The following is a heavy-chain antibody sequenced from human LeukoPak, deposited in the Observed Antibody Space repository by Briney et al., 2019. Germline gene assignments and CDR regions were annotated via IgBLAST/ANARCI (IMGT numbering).Heavy chain of an antibody. CDR1: GFNFDDYG. V-gene: IGHV3-20*04. CDR3: ARGERLSGYYYYMDV. CDR2: INWNGGST. Sequence: TGGSLRLSCAASGFNFDDYGMNWVRHAPGKGLEWVSGINWNGGSTGYADSVKGRFTISRDNAKNSLYLQMNSLRADDTALYYCARGERLSGYYYYMDVWGKGTTVTVSS. J-gene: IGHJ6*03.